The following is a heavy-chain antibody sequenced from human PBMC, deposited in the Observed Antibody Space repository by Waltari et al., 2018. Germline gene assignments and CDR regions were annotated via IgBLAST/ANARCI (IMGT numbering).Heavy chain of an antibody. CDR3: ASGGIAAPLDY. V-gene: IGHV1-69-2*01. D-gene: IGHD6-6*01. J-gene: IGHJ4*02. CDR2: VDPEDGET. CDR1: GYTFPDYY. Sequence: EVQLVQSGAEVKKPGATVQISCKASGYTFPDYYMHWVQQAPGKGLEWMGRVDPEDGETIYAEKFQGRVTITADTSTDTAYMELSSLRSEDTAVYYCASGGIAAPLDYWGQGTLVTVSS.